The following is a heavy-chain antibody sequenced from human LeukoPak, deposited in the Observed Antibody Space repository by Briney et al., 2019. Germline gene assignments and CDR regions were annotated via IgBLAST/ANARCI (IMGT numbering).Heavy chain of an antibody. CDR3: ARHAYYGSGFGP. V-gene: IGHV4-61*01. CDR1: GGSISSGSYY. D-gene: IGHD3-10*01. Sequence: PSQTLSLTCTVSGGSISSGSYYWSWIRQPPGKGLEWIGYIHYSGSTNYNPSLKSRVTISVDTSENQVSLQLSSVTAADTAVYYCARHAYYGSGFGPWGQGTLVIVSS. J-gene: IGHJ5*02. CDR2: IHYSGST.